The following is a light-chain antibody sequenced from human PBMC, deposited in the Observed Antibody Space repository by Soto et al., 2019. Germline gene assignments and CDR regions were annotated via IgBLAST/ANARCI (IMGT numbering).Light chain of an antibody. J-gene: IGLJ1*01. V-gene: IGLV2-8*01. CDR3: SSYAGSNNYV. CDR2: EVS. Sequence: QSALTQPPSASGSPGQSVTISCTGTSSDVGGYNYVSWYQQHPGKAPKLMIYEVSKRPSGVPDRFSGSKSGNTASLTVSGLQAEAEVDYYCSSYAGSNNYVFGTGTKVTVL. CDR1: SSDVGGYNY.